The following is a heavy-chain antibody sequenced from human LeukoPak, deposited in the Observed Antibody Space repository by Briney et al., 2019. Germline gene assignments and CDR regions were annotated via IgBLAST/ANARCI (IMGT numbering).Heavy chain of an antibody. Sequence: SETLSLTCAVYGGSFSGYYWSWIRQPPGKGLEWIGSIYYSGSTYYNPSLKSRVTISVDTSKNQFSLKLSSVTAADTAVYYCARLGGEVGATSFDYWGQGTLVTVSS. CDR2: IYYSGST. J-gene: IGHJ4*02. V-gene: IGHV4-34*01. CDR3: ARLGGEVGATSFDY. D-gene: IGHD1-26*01. CDR1: GGSFSGYY.